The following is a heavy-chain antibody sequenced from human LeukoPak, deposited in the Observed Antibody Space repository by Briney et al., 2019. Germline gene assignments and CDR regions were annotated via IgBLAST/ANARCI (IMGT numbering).Heavy chain of an antibody. Sequence: ASVKVSCKASGYTFTSYYMHWVRQAPGQGLEWMGIINPSGGSTSYAQKFQGRVTMARDTSISTAYMELSRLRSDDTAVYYCARGQFRWLQFVYWGQGTLVTVSS. J-gene: IGHJ4*02. D-gene: IGHD5-24*01. CDR1: GYTFTSYY. CDR3: ARGQFRWLQFVY. V-gene: IGHV1-46*01. CDR2: INPSGGST.